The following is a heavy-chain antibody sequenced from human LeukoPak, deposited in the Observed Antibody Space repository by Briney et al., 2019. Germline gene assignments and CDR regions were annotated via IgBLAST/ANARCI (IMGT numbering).Heavy chain of an antibody. CDR2: IIPIFGTA. Sequence: SVKVSCKASGGTFSSYAISWVRQAPGQGLEWMGGIIPIFGTANYAQKFQGRVTITADESTSKAYMELSSLRSEDTAVYYCWGGGWKKPFDYWGQGTLVTVSS. V-gene: IGHV1-69*13. CDR1: GGTFSSYA. J-gene: IGHJ4*02. CDR3: WGGGWKKPFDY. D-gene: IGHD2-21*01.